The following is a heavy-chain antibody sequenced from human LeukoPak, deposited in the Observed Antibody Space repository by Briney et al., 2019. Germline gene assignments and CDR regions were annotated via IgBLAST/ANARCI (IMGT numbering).Heavy chain of an antibody. CDR3: AKASAMIVVVSKHFDY. CDR2: ISYDGSNK. D-gene: IGHD3-22*01. Sequence: GGSLRLSCAASGFTFSSYAMHWVRQAPGKGLEWVAVISYDGSNKFYADSVKGRFTFSRDNSKNTLYLQMNSLRAEDTAVYYCAKASAMIVVVSKHFDYWGQGTLVTVSS. J-gene: IGHJ4*02. CDR1: GFTFSSYA. V-gene: IGHV3-30*04.